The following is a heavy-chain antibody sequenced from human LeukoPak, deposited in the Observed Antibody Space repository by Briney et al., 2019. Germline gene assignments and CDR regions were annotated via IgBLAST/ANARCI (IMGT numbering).Heavy chain of an antibody. Sequence: ASVKVSCKVSGYTLTELSMHWVRQAPGKGLEWMRGFDPEDGETIYAQKFQGRVTMTEDTSTDTAYMELSSLRSEDTAVYYCATVRCSSTSCYMFHKYNWFDPWGQGTLVTVSS. V-gene: IGHV1-24*01. D-gene: IGHD2-2*02. CDR2: FDPEDGET. J-gene: IGHJ5*02. CDR3: ATVRCSSTSCYMFHKYNWFDP. CDR1: GYTLTELS.